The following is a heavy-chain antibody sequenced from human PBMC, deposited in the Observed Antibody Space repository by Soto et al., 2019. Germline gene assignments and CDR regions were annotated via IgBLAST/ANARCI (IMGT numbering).Heavy chain of an antibody. Sequence: QVQLVQSGAEVKKPGASVKVSCKASGYTFTRSGISWVRQAPGQGPEWMGWISSYNGDTNYAQTFQGRVTMTTDTSTSTAYMALRSLISDDTAVYYCAREGGAPYYYSGRDVWGPGTPVTVSS. CDR2: ISSYNGDT. CDR3: AREGGAPYYYSGRDV. CDR1: GYTFTRSG. J-gene: IGHJ6*02. V-gene: IGHV1-18*01. D-gene: IGHD3-10*01.